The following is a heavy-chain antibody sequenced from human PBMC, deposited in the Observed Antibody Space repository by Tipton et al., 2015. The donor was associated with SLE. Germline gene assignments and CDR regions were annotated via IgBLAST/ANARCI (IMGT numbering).Heavy chain of an antibody. Sequence: TLSLTCTVSGGSMTSSDYYWGWIRQPPGKGLEWIGEISHTGSTNFNPSLKSRVAISADTSKRQFSLKLSSVTAADTAVYYCARSAGYGSNWAHFDYWGQGTLVTVSS. CDR3: ARSAGYGSNWAHFDY. V-gene: IGHV4-39*07. D-gene: IGHD6-13*01. J-gene: IGHJ4*02. CDR2: ISHTGST. CDR1: GGSMTSSDYY.